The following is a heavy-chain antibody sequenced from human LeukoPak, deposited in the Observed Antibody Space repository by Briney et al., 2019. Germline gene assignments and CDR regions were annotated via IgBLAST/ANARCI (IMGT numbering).Heavy chain of an antibody. CDR2: IKSKTDGGTT. V-gene: IGHV3-15*01. CDR1: GFTVSTNY. D-gene: IGHD6-6*01. J-gene: IGHJ5*02. CDR3: TTDRYSSIAARGRVDWFDP. Sequence: GGSLRLSCAASGFTVSTNYMSGVRQAPGKGLEWVGRIKSKTDGGTTDYAAPVKGRFTISRDDSKNTLYLQMNSLKTEDTAVYYCTTDRYSSIAARGRVDWFDPWGQGTLVTVSS.